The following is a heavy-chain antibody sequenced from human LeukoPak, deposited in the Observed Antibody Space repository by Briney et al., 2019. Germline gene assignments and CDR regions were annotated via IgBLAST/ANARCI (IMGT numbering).Heavy chain of an antibody. CDR1: GGSNNSYY. CDR2: THPSGNT. V-gene: IGHV4-4*09. J-gene: IGHJ5*02. CDR3: ARKAPKKGWFDP. Sequence: SETLCLSCTVSGGSNNSYYWSWIRQPPGKGLEWIGYTHPSGNTDYSPSLKSRVTISIDMSRNQFSLKLSSVTAADTAVYYCARKAPKKGWFDPWGQGTLVTVSS.